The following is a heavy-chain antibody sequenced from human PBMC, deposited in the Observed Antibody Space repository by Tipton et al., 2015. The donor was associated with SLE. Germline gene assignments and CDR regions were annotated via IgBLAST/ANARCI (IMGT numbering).Heavy chain of an antibody. J-gene: IGHJ4*02. CDR1: GFTFSSYE. Sequence: QLVQSGGGLVQPGGSLRLSCAASGFTFSSYEMNWVRQAPGKGLEWVSYISSSSSTIYYADSVKGRFTISRDNAKNSLSLQMNSLRAEDTAVYYCARGGITIFGVLRRDYFDYWGQGTLVTVSS. CDR2: ISSSSSTI. CDR3: ARGGITIFGVLRRDYFDY. V-gene: IGHV3-48*03. D-gene: IGHD3-3*01.